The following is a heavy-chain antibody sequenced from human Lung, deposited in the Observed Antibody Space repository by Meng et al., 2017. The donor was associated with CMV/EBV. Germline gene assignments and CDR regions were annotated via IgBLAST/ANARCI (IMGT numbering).Heavy chain of an antibody. CDR1: GYTFGSYG. V-gene: IGHV1-18*01. Sequence: VHLMQSGPGGKKPGASGRVSCKASGYTFGSYGICWVRQAPGRGLEWMGWFVNYVDTYPAPKFQGRVTMTTDTHTNTAFMELRSLTSDDTAVYYCASGTPGRSYCDYWGQGTLVTVSS. J-gene: IGHJ4*02. D-gene: IGHD2-15*01. CDR3: ASGTPGRSYCDY. CDR2: FVNYVDT.